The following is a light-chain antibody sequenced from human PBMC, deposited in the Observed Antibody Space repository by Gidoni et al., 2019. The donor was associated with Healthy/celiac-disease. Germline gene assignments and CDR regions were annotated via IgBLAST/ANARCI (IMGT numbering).Light chain of an antibody. J-gene: IGKJ1*01. Sequence: IVMTQSPDSLAVSLGERATINCKSSQSVLYSSNNKNYLAWYQQKPGQPPKLLIYWAATRESGVPDRFSGSGYGTDFTLANSSLQAEDVAVYYCQQNYSTPVTFGQXTKVEIK. CDR3: QQNYSTPVT. CDR1: QSVLYSSNNKNY. CDR2: WAA. V-gene: IGKV4-1*01.